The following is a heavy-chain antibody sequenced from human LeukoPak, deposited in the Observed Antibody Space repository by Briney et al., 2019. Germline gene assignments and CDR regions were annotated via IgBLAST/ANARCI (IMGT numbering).Heavy chain of an antibody. CDR3: ARDVYYGSGPLGY. V-gene: IGHV3-33*01. CDR1: GFTFSSYA. CDR2: VWHDGSNR. J-gene: IGHJ4*02. Sequence: GTSLRLSCTAPGFTFSSYAIHWIRQAPGKGLEWVALVWHDGSNRYYSEAVKSRFTISRDNSKNTLYLQMNSLRAEDTAVYYCARDVYYGSGPLGYWGQGTLVTVSS. D-gene: IGHD3-10*01.